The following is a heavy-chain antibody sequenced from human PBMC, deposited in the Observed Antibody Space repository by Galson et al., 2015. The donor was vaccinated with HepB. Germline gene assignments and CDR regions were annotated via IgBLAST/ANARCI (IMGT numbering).Heavy chain of an antibody. J-gene: IGHJ6*03. CDR2: INPNSGGT. CDR1: GYTFTGYY. Sequence: SVKVSCKASGYTFTGYYMHWVRQAPGQGLEWMGWINPNSGGTDYAQKFQGRVTMTRDTSISTAYMELSRLRSDDTAVYYCARAPYYDFWSGYRPTPYYYYYMDVWGKGTTVTVSS. CDR3: ARAPYYDFWSGYRPTPYYYYYMDV. V-gene: IGHV1-2*02. D-gene: IGHD3-3*01.